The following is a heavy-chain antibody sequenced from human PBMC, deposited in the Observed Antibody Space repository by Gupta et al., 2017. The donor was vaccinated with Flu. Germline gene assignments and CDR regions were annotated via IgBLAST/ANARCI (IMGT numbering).Heavy chain of an antibody. J-gene: IGHJ4*02. D-gene: IGHD3-16*01. CDR3: ARVFEGASTYFFDS. CDR2: LSGDGESA. V-gene: IGHV3-23*01. CDR1: SNDA. Sequence: SNDAVTWVRQAPGKGLEWVSSLSGDGESAYYADGVRGRFIISRDNPRSTLYLELNSLRVDDTAVYFCARVFEGASTYFFDSWGQGTLVTVSS.